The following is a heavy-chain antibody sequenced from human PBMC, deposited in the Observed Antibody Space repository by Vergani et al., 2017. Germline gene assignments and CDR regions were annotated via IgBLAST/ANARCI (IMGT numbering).Heavy chain of an antibody. V-gene: IGHV4-31*11. CDR1: GGSISSGGYY. CDR3: ARAHIWSTIFGVVIIRFAFDI. D-gene: IGHD3-3*01. J-gene: IGHJ3*02. Sequence: QVQLQESGPGLVKPSQTLSLTCAVSGGSISSGGYYWSWIRQHPGKGLEWIGYIYYSGSTYYNPSLKSRVTISVDTSKNQFSLKLSSVTAADTAVYYCARAHIWSTIFGVVIIRFAFDIWGQGTMVTVSS. CDR2: IYYSGST.